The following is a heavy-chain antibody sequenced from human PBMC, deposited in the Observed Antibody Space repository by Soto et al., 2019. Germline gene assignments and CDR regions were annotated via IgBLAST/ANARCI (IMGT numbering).Heavy chain of an antibody. CDR1: GGSISGYY. J-gene: IGHJ4*02. D-gene: IGHD5-18*01. V-gene: IGHV4-59*12. CDR2: FYYSGST. CDR3: ARSGYSYGPNPLLY. Sequence: PSETLSLTCTVSGGSISGYYWSWIRQPPGKGLEWIGYFYYSGSTDSNPSLKSRVTISVDTSKNQFSLKLSSVTAADTAVYYCARSGYSYGPNPLLYWGQGTLVTVS.